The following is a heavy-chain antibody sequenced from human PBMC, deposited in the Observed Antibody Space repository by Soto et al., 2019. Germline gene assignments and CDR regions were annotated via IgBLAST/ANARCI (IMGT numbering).Heavy chain of an antibody. V-gene: IGHV3-48*01. CDR2: ISSSSSTI. CDR3: ARDGPEYQLLSEYFQH. D-gene: IGHD2-2*01. J-gene: IGHJ1*01. Sequence: EVQLVESGGGLVQPGGSLRLSCAASGFTFSSYSMNWVRQAPGKGLEWVSYISSSSSTIYYADSVKGRFTISRDNAKNSLELQMNSLRAEDTAVYYCARDGPEYQLLSEYFQHWGQGTLVTVSS. CDR1: GFTFSSYS.